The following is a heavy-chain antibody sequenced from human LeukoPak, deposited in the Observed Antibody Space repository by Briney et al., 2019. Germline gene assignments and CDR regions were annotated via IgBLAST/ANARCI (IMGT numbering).Heavy chain of an antibody. CDR2: MNPNNGNT. D-gene: IGHD3-10*01. J-gene: IGHJ4*02. CDR3: ARERVARGENFDY. Sequence: ASVKVSCKASGYTFISNDINWVRQATGQGLEWMGWMNPNNGNTGYAQKFQGRVTMTTNTSISTAYMELSSLRSDDTAVYYCARERVARGENFDYWGQGTLVTVFS. V-gene: IGHV1-8*01. CDR1: GYTFISND.